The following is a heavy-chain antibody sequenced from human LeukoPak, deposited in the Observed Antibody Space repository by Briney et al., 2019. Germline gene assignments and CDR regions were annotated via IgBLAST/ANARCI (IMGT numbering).Heavy chain of an antibody. CDR3: ARDRLQLQS. CDR1: GASISSYY. Sequence: PLETLSLTCTVSGASISSYYWSWIRQPPGKGLEWVAYTFYGDNTNYNPSLTSRVTISVDTSKNQISLNLSSVTAADTAVYYCARDRLQLQSWGQGTLVTVSS. J-gene: IGHJ5*02. CDR2: TFYGDNT. D-gene: IGHD1-1*01. V-gene: IGHV4-59*01.